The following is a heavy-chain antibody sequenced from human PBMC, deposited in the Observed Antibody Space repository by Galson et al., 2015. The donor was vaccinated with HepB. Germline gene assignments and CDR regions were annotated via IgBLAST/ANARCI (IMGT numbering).Heavy chain of an antibody. CDR1: GFTFSSYW. J-gene: IGHJ5*02. CDR3: ARVDSLYVAVAGYGWFDP. Sequence: SLRLSCAASGFTFSSYWMSWVRQAPGKGLEWVANIRQDGSEKYYVDSVKGRFTISRDNAKNSLYLQMNSLRAEDTAVYYCARVDSLYVAVAGYGWFDPWGQGTLVTVSS. V-gene: IGHV3-7*03. CDR2: IRQDGSEK. D-gene: IGHD6-19*01.